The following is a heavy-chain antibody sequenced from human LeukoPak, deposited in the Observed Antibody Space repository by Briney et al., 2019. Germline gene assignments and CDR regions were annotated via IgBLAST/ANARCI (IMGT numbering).Heavy chain of an antibody. V-gene: IGHV1-2*02. Sequence: GASVTVSCKASGYTFTGYYMHWVRQAPGQGLEWMGWINPNSGGTNYAQKFQGRVTMTRDTSISTAYMELSRLRSDDTAVYYCARDRASIAVASGWFDPWGQGTLVTVSS. CDR3: ARDRASIAVASGWFDP. CDR1: GYTFTGYY. CDR2: INPNSGGT. J-gene: IGHJ5*02. D-gene: IGHD6-19*01.